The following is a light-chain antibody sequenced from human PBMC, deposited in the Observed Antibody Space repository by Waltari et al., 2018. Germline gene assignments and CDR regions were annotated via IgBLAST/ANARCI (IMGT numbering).Light chain of an antibody. V-gene: IGLV3-19*01. J-gene: IGLJ3*02. CDR2: GKN. CDR3: SSRDSSGNHVL. Sequence: SSGLTHDPAVSVALGQTVRITCPGDCLRTSFAPWYQQKPGQAPLLVIYGKNNRPSGIPDRFSGSSSEDTTSLTITGAQAEDEADYFCSSRDSSGNHVLFGGGTKLTVL. CDR1: CLRTSF.